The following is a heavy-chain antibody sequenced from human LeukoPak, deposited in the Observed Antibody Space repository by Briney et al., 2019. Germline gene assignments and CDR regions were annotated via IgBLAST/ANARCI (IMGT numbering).Heavy chain of an antibody. J-gene: IGHJ6*02. CDR1: GFTLSSYW. V-gene: IGHV3-74*01. CDR3: ARDRSPYGMDV. Sequence: GGSLRLSCAASGFTLSSYWMHWVRQAPGKGLVWVSRINSDGSSTSYADSVKGRFTISRDNSKNTLYLQMNSLRAEDTAVYYCARDRSPYGMDVWGQGTTVTVSS. CDR2: INSDGSST.